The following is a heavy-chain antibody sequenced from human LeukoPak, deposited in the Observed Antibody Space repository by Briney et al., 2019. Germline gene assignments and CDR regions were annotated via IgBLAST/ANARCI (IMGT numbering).Heavy chain of an antibody. CDR2: IIPIFGTA. J-gene: IGHJ3*02. CDR3: ARAAQVSDAFDI. V-gene: IGHV1-69*05. Sequence: ASVKVSCKASGGTFISYAIRWVPQAPGHRLERIGGIIPIFGTANDAQKFQGRVTITTDESTSTAYMELSSLRSEDTAVYYCARAAQVSDAFDIWGQGTMVTVSS. CDR1: GGTFISYA. D-gene: IGHD1-14*01.